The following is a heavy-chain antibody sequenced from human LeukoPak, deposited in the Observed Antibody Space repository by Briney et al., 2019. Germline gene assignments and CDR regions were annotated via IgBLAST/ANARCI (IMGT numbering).Heavy chain of an antibody. V-gene: IGHV3-7*01. J-gene: IGHJ3*02. CDR1: GFTFSSYW. CDR3: ARDLRRYYDILTGYSAPDAFDI. D-gene: IGHD3-9*01. Sequence: GGSLRLSCAASGFTFSSYWMSWVRQAPGKGLEWVANIKQDGSEKYYVDSVKGRFSISRDNAKNSLYLQMNSLRAEDTAVYYCARDLRRYYDILTGYSAPDAFDIWGQGTMVTVSS. CDR2: IKQDGSEK.